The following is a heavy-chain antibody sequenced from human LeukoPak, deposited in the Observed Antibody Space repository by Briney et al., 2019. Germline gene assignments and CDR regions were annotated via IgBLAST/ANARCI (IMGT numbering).Heavy chain of an antibody. V-gene: IGHV3-23*01. CDR1: GFTFSSYA. Sequence: GGSLRLSCAASGFTFSSYAMSWVRQAPGKGLEWVSAIIGSGGSTYYADSVKGRFTISRDNSKNTLYLQMNSLRAEDTAVYYCAKDHDGSGGSFDYWGQGTLVTVSS. J-gene: IGHJ4*02. D-gene: IGHD3-22*01. CDR3: AKDHDGSGGSFDY. CDR2: IIGSGGST.